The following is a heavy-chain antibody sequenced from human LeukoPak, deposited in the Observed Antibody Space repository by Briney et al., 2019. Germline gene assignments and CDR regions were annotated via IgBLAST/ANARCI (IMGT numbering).Heavy chain of an antibody. CDR2: IYSGGST. CDR3: ARGAGGWFLYFDY. V-gene: IGHV3-53*01. J-gene: IGHJ4*02. D-gene: IGHD6-19*01. CDR1: GFTFSGYS. Sequence: PGGSLRLSCAGSGFTFSGYSLNWVRQAPGKGLEWVSVIYSGGSTYYADSVKGRFTISRDNSKNTLYLQMNSLRAEDTAVYYCARGAGGWFLYFDYWGQGTLVTVSS.